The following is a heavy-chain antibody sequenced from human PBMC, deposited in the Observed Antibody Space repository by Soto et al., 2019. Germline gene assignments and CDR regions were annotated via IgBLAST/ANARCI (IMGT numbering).Heavy chain of an antibody. CDR3: ARVRGSVNPSSPEYFQH. Sequence: SETLSLTCTVSGGSISSGDYYWSWIRQPPGKGLEWIGYIYYSGSTYYNPSLKSRVTISVDTSKNQFSLKLSSVTAADTAVYYCARVRGSVNPSSPEYFQHWGQGTLVTVSS. V-gene: IGHV4-30-4*01. CDR2: IYYSGST. D-gene: IGHD2-2*01. CDR1: GGSISSGDYY. J-gene: IGHJ1*01.